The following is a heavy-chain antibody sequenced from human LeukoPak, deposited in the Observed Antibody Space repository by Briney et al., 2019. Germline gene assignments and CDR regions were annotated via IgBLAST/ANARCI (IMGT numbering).Heavy chain of an antibody. V-gene: IGHV3-21*01. J-gene: IGHJ5*02. CDR2: ISSSSSNI. Sequence: PGGSLRLSCEASGFTFSSYSMNWVRQAPGKGLEWVSSISSSSSNIYYADSVKGRFTISRDNAKNSLYLQMNGLRAEDTAVYYCARDHGDSSSFVIWFDPWGQGTLVTVSS. D-gene: IGHD6-13*01. CDR1: GFTFSSYS. CDR3: ARDHGDSSSFVIWFDP.